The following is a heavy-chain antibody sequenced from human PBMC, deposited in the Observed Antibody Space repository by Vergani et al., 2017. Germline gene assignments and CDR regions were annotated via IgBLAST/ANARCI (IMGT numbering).Heavy chain of an antibody. V-gene: IGHV3-30-3*01. J-gene: IGHJ4*02. CDR3: ATDITMVRGVIGDY. Sequence: QVQLVESGGGVVQPGRSLRLSCAASGFTFSSYAMHWVRQAPGKGLEWVAVISYDGSNKYYADSVKGRFTISRDNSKNTLYLQRNSLRAEDTAVYYCATDITMVRGVIGDYGGQGTLVTVSS. CDR2: ISYDGSNK. D-gene: IGHD3-10*01. CDR1: GFTFSSYA.